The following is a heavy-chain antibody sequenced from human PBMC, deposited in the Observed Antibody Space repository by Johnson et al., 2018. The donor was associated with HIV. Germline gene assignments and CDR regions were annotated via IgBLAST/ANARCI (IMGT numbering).Heavy chain of an antibody. CDR1: GFTFSSYA. V-gene: IGHV3-30-3*02. Sequence: QVQLVESGGGVVQPGRSLRLSCVASGFTFSSYAMHWVRQAPGKGLEWVAVISYDGSNKYYADSVKGRFTISRDNSKNTLYLQMNSLRAEDTAVYYCANDMVTTVVTGAFDIWGQGTMVTVSS. J-gene: IGHJ3*02. CDR2: ISYDGSNK. CDR3: ANDMVTTVVTGAFDI. D-gene: IGHD4-23*01.